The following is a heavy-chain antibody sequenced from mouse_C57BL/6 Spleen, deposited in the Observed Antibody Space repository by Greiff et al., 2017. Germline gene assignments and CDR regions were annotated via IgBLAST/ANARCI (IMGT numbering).Heavy chain of an antibody. Sequence: EVMLVESGEGLVKPGGSLKLSCAASGFTFSSYAMSWVRQTPEKRLEWVAYISSGGDYIYYADTVKGRFTISRDNARNTLYLQMSSLKSEDTAMYYCTRSSTYYGSSYDLYYAMDYWGQGTSVTVSS. CDR2: ISSGGDYI. D-gene: IGHD1-1*01. CDR1: GFTFSSYA. J-gene: IGHJ4*01. CDR3: TRSSTYYGSSYDLYYAMDY. V-gene: IGHV5-9-1*02.